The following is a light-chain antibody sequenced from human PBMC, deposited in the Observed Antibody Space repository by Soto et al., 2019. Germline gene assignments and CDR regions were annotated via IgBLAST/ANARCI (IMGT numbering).Light chain of an antibody. V-gene: IGLV2-8*01. Sequence: QSALTQPPSASGSPGQSVTISCTGTSSDSGGYDSVSWYQQHPGRAPKLMIYEVSKRPSGVPDRFSGSKSANTASLTVSGLQAEDEADYYCTSYAGSNNLYVFGTGTKVTVL. J-gene: IGLJ1*01. CDR2: EVS. CDR1: SSDSGGYDS. CDR3: TSYAGSNNLYV.